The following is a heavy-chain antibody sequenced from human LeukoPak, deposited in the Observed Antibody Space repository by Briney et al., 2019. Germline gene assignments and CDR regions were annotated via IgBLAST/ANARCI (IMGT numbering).Heavy chain of an antibody. J-gene: IGHJ4*02. CDR3: ATQLERGFDY. CDR1: GGTFSSYA. V-gene: IGHV1-69*13. CDR2: IIPIFGTA. D-gene: IGHD1-1*01. Sequence: GASVKVSCKASGGTFSSYAISWVRQAPGQGLEWMGGIIPIFGTANYAQKFQGRVTITADESTSTAYMELSSLKSEDTAVYYCATQLERGFDYWGQGTLVTVSS.